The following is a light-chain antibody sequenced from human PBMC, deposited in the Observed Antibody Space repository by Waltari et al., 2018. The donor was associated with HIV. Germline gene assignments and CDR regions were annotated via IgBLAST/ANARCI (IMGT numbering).Light chain of an antibody. J-gene: IGLJ1*01. CDR3: QAWDSSTVV. Sequence: SYELTQPPSVSVSPGQTASITCSGDKLGDKHACWYQQKPGQSPVLVIYQDNKRPAVIPERFSGSNSGNTATLTISETQAMDEADYYCQAWDSSTVVFGTGTKVTV. V-gene: IGLV3-1*01. CDR1: KLGDKH. CDR2: QDN.